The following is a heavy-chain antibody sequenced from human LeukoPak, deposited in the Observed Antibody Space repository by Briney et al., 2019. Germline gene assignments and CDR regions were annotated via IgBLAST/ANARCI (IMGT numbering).Heavy chain of an antibody. CDR3: ASECVNSMLRGVIYGMDV. CDR1: GFTFSSYS. D-gene: IGHD3-10*01. V-gene: IGHV3-21*01. CDR2: ISGSTGYI. Sequence: GGSLRLSCAASGFTFSSYSMTWVRQAPGKGLEWVSSISGSTGYIYYADSVKGRFTISRDNAKNSLYLQTNSLRAEDTAVYYCASECVNSMLRGVIYGMDVWGQGTTVTVSS. J-gene: IGHJ6*02.